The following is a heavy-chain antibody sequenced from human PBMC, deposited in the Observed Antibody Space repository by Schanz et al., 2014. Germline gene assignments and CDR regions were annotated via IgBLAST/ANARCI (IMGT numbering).Heavy chain of an antibody. CDR1: GFTVSNNY. J-gene: IGHJ4*02. D-gene: IGHD6-19*01. Sequence: EVQLGESGGGLVQPGGSLRLSCAASGFTVSNNYMSWVRQPPGKGLEWVSGISGTGTKTYYADSVKSRFTISRDNSKNTVFLQMSSLRADDTAVYYCARYNSGHSDYWGQGTLVTVSS. V-gene: IGHV3-23*04. CDR2: ISGTGTKT. CDR3: ARYNSGHSDY.